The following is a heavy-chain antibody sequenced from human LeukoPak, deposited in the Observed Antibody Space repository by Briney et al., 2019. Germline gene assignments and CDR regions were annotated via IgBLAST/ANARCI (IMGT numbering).Heavy chain of an antibody. Sequence: GSLSLSFAASGFPFSNYWLGWVRPAPGKRPEWVANMNIDGSEKYYADSVKGRFSISRDNARNSVYLQMASLRVEDTAVYYCARDPVEWELLLDYWGQGTLVTVSS. V-gene: IGHV3-7*01. J-gene: IGHJ4*02. CDR3: ARDPVEWELLLDY. CDR1: GFPFSNYW. CDR2: MNIDGSEK. D-gene: IGHD1-26*01.